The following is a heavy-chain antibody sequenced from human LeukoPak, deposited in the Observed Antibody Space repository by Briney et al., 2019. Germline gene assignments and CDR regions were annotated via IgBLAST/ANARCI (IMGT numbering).Heavy chain of an antibody. V-gene: IGHV3-33*01. J-gene: IGHJ3*02. Sequence: PGGSLRLSCAASGFTFSSYGMHWVRQAPGKGLEWVAAIWYDGSNKYYADSVKGRFTISRDNSKNTLYLQMNSLRAEDTAVYYCARPYYDSSGYYYWGNAFDIWGQGTMVTVSS. CDR2: IWYDGSNK. CDR3: ARPYYDSSGYYYWGNAFDI. D-gene: IGHD3-22*01. CDR1: GFTFSSYG.